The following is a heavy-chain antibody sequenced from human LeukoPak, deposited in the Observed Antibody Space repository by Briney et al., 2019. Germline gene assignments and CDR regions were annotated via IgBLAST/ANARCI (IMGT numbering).Heavy chain of an antibody. CDR3: ARGSYYNFWSGYYTKGNWFDP. CDR2: INHSGST. Sequence: SETLSLTCTVSGGSISSSNYYWGWIRQPPGKGLEWIGEINHSGSTNYNPSLKSRVTISVDTSKNQFSLKLSSVTAADTAVYYCARGSYYNFWSGYYTKGNWFDPWGQGTLVTVSS. J-gene: IGHJ5*02. D-gene: IGHD3-3*01. V-gene: IGHV4-39*07. CDR1: GGSISSSNYY.